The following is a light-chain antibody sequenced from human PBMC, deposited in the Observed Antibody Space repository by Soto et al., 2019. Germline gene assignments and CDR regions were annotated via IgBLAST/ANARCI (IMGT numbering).Light chain of an antibody. V-gene: IGLV2-23*02. CDR1: SNNVGSHNL. J-gene: IGLJ1*01. CDR3: CSYAGTNTPYV. CDR2: EVT. Sequence: QSVLTQPASVSGSPGQSITISCTGTSNNVGSHNLVSWYQQHPGKAPKLMISEVTKRPSGVSHRFSGSKSGNTASLTISGLQAEDEAVYYCCSYAGTNTPYVFGTGTKVTVL.